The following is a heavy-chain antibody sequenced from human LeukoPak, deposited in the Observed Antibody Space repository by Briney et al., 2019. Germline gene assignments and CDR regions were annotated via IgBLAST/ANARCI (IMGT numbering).Heavy chain of an antibody. J-gene: IGHJ6*03. CDR3: ARRVIVVVPAANLPYYYYYMDV. CDR2: IYTSGST. D-gene: IGHD2-2*01. V-gene: IGHV4-4*09. CDR1: GGSISSYY. Sequence: SETLSLTCTVPGGSISSYYWSWIRQPPGKGLEWIGYIYTSGSTNYNPSLKSRVTISVDTSKNQFSLKLSSVTAADTAVYYCARRVIVVVPAANLPYYYYYMDVWGKGTTVTVSS.